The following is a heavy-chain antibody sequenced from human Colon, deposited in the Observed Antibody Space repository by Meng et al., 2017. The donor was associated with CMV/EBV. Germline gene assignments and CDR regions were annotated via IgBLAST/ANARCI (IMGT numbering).Heavy chain of an antibody. J-gene: IGHJ4*02. CDR2: MNSNEGHT. CDR3: ARYPLAAAGPDY. V-gene: IGHV1-2*02. CDR1: GYAFVDYY. D-gene: IGHD6-13*01. Sequence: ASVKVSCKTSGYAFVDYYIHWVRQAPGQRLEWMGWMNSNEGHTVYTPHLRGRVSMTRDTSISTVYMELIRLRSDDTAVYYCARYPLAAAGPDYWGQGTLVTVSS.